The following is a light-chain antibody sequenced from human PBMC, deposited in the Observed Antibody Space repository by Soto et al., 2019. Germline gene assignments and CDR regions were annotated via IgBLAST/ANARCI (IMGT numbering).Light chain of an antibody. Sequence: ETVLTQSPGTLSLSPGERATLSCRASQSVSSSYLAWYQQKPGQAPRLLIYGASSRATGIPDRFSGSGSGTDFTLTISRLEPEDFAVYYCQHYSSPPFTCGPGTKVDIK. CDR2: GAS. CDR1: QSVSSSY. J-gene: IGKJ3*01. CDR3: QHYSSPPFT. V-gene: IGKV3-20*01.